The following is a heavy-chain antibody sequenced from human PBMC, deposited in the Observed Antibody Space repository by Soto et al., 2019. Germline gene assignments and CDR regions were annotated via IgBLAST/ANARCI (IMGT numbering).Heavy chain of an antibody. CDR2: ISSSSVST. Sequence: GGSPRLCCAACGVTVCSYWMDWVRQDPGKGLEWVSAISSSSVSTYHADSVKGRFTISRDNSANTLYLQMNGLSAEDTAVYYCAKDAKTTSGWFLDSWGPGTLVTVSS. V-gene: IGHV3-23*01. D-gene: IGHD6-19*01. J-gene: IGHJ4*02. CDR3: AKDAKTTSGWFLDS. CDR1: GVTVCSYW.